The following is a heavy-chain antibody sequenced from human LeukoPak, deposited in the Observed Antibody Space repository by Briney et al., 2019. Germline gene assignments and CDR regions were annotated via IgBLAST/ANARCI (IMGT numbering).Heavy chain of an antibody. D-gene: IGHD6-6*01. CDR1: GGSISGYY. V-gene: IGHV4-4*07. J-gene: IGHJ4*02. CDR2: IYSSGST. CDR3: ARHPTYSSSSFDY. Sequence: PSETLSLTCTVSGGSISGYYWSWIRQPAGKGLEWIGRIYSSGSTNYNPSLKSRATMSVDTSKNQFSLKLSSVTAADTAVYYCARHPTYSSSSFDYWGQGTLVTVSS.